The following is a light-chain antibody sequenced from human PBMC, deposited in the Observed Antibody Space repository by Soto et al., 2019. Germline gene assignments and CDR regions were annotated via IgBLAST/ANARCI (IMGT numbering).Light chain of an antibody. CDR2: EVT. CDR3: SSYAGSNFVV. Sequence: QSALTQPPSASGSHGQSVTISCTGTSSDVGGYNYVSWYQQHPGKAPKLMIYEVTKRPSGVPDRFSGSKSDNTASLTVSGLQAEDEADYYCSSYAGSNFVVFGGGTKLTVL. CDR1: SSDVGGYNY. J-gene: IGLJ2*01. V-gene: IGLV2-8*01.